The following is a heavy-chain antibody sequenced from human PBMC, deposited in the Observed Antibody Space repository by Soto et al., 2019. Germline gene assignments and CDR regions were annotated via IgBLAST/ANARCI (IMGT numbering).Heavy chain of an antibody. V-gene: IGHV3-30-3*01. CDR3: ARDYQNRIQLWFDYYYYGMDV. Sequence: PGGSLRLSCAASGFTFSSYAMHWVRQAPGKGLEWVAVISYDGSNKYYADSVKGRFTISRDNSKNTLYLQMNSLRAEDTAVYYCARDYQNRIQLWFDYYYYGMDVWGQGTTVTVSS. J-gene: IGHJ6*02. CDR2: ISYDGSNK. D-gene: IGHD5-18*01. CDR1: GFTFSSYA.